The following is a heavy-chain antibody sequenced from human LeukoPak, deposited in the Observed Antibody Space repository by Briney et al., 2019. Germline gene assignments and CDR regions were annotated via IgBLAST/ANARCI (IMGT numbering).Heavy chain of an antibody. CDR1: GFSFSSYG. J-gene: IGHJ2*01. V-gene: IGHV3-33*06. CDR3: AKVGEFETFGGNSNWYFDL. CDR2: IWFDGSEK. Sequence: PGGSLRLSCAASGFSFSSYGMHWVSQAPGKGLEWVAVIWFDGSEKYYGDSVQGRFTISRNNANNTVDLEMKRLRADDTAVYYCAKVGEFETFGGNSNWYFDLWGRGTLVTVSS. D-gene: IGHD4-23*01.